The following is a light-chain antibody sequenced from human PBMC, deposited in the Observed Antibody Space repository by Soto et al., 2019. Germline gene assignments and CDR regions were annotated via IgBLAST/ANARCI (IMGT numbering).Light chain of an antibody. V-gene: IGLV1-47*01. CDR2: RNN. CDR1: SSNIGSNY. Sequence: QSVLTQPPSASGTPGQRVTISCSGSSSNIGSNYVYWYQQLPGTAPKLLIYRNNQRPSGVPDRFGGSKSGTSAPLAISGLRAEDDADYYCAAWDDSLSGPVFGGGTKLTVL. CDR3: AAWDDSLSGPV. J-gene: IGLJ2*01.